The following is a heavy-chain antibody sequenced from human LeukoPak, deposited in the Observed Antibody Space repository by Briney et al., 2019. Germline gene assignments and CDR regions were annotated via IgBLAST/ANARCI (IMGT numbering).Heavy chain of an antibody. J-gene: IGHJ5*02. CDR2: INPNSGGT. Sequence: GASVKVSCKASGYTFTGYYMHWVRQAPGQGLEWMGWINPNSGGTNYAQKFQGRVTMTRDTSISTAYMELSRLRSDDTAVHYCARDRVAADIVVVPAANDWFDPWGQGTLVTVSS. CDR1: GYTFTGYY. D-gene: IGHD2-2*01. CDR3: ARDRVAADIVVVPAANDWFDP. V-gene: IGHV1-2*02.